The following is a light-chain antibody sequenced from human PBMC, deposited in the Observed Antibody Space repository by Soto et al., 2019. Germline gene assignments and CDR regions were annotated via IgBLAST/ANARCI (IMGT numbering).Light chain of an antibody. CDR3: QQYHRYPYS. V-gene: IGKV1-5*03. CDR1: QSSSNW. Sequence: DIQMSQSPSTLSPSVGDRVTISCRASQSSSNWLAWYQQKPGEAPELLIYRASNLQSGVPSRFSGSGSGTEFALTLRSLQTDDFATYYCQQYHRYPYSFGPGTKLEI. J-gene: IGKJ2*01. CDR2: RAS.